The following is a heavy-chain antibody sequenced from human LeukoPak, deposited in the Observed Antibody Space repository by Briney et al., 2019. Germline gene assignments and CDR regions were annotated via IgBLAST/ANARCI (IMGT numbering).Heavy chain of an antibody. D-gene: IGHD4-17*01. CDR1: GGSISSSSYY. CDR3: ACFYGDWDAFDI. CDR2: IYYSGST. J-gene: IGHJ3*02. Sequence: PSETLSCTCTVSGGSISSSSYYWGWIRQPPGKGLEWIGSIYYSGSTYYNPSLKSRVTISVDTSKNQLSLKLSSVTAADTAVYYCACFYGDWDAFDISGQGTMVTVSS. V-gene: IGHV4-39*01.